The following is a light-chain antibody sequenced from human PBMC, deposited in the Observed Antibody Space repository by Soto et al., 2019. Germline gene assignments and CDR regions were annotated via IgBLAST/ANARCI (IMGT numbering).Light chain of an antibody. CDR3: QQYNNWPPIT. V-gene: IGKV3-15*01. CDR2: YAS. J-gene: IGKJ5*01. Sequence: EIMMTQSQATLSVSPGERATLSCRASQSVRNNLAWYQQKPGQAPRLLIYYASTRATGIQARFSGSGSGTEFTLTISSLQSEDFALYYCQQYNNWPPITFGQGTRLEIK. CDR1: QSVRNN.